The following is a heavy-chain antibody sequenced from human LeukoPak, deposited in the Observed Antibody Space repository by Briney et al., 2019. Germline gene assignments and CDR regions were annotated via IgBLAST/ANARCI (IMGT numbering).Heavy chain of an antibody. V-gene: IGHV3-7*01. CDR2: IRQGGSGE. Sequence: GGSLRLSCAASEFTFSSYSMAWVRQAPGKGLEFVANIRQGGSGEEYVDSVKGRFTISRDNARNSLFLQMNSLRAEDTAVYYCTRWRWQQSEFDFWGQGTLVTVSS. CDR1: EFTFSSYS. CDR3: TRWRWQQSEFDF. J-gene: IGHJ4*02. D-gene: IGHD5-24*01.